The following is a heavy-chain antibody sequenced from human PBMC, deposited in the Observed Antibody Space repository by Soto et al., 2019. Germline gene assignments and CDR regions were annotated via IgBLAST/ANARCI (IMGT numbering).Heavy chain of an antibody. CDR1: GGSISSGDYS. J-gene: IGHJ5*02. V-gene: IGHV4-30-2*03. Sequence: SETLSLTCAVSGGSISSGDYSWSWIRQPPGKGLEWIGYIYHSGSTYYNPSLKSRVTISVDTSKNQFSLKLSSVTAADTAVYYCATQEVGGSYVYTFDPWGQGTLVTVSS. CDR3: ATQEVGGSYVYTFDP. CDR2: IYHSGST. D-gene: IGHD1-26*01.